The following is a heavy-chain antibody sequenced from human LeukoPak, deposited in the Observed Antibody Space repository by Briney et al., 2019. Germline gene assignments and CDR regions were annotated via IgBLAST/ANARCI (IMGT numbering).Heavy chain of an antibody. V-gene: IGHV3-74*01. D-gene: IGHD5-18*01. Sequence: GGSLRLSCAASGVTFTDYWMHWVRQAPGKGLVWVSRINTDGTSTKYAESVKGRITISRDNARNTVYLQLNSLRAEDTAVYYCARARYSYTGIVDYWGQGTLVTVSS. CDR3: ARARYSYTGIVDY. CDR1: GVTFTDYW. J-gene: IGHJ4*02. CDR2: INTDGTST.